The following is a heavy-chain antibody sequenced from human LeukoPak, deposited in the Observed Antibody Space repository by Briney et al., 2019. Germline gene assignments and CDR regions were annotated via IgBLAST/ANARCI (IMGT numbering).Heavy chain of an antibody. CDR3: VTYRQVMLPFEA. J-gene: IGHJ5*02. D-gene: IGHD5-18*01. V-gene: IGHV3-23*01. CDR2: IFPSGGEI. Sequence: GGTLRLSCAASGFTFSTFAMLWVRQPRGKGLEWVSSIFPSGGEIHYADSVRGRFTISRDNSKSTLSLQMNSLRAEDTAIYYCVTYRQVMLPFEAWGQGTLVTVSS. CDR1: GFTFSTFA.